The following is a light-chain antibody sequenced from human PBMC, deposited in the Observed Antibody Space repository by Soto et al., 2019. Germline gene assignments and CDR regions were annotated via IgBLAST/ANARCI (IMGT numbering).Light chain of an antibody. CDR3: SSYTSSHTPVA. CDR1: SSDIGSYNY. J-gene: IGLJ2*01. CDR2: DVV. V-gene: IGLV2-14*01. Sequence: QSALTQPASVSGSPGQSITISCTGSSSDIGSYNYVSWYQQYPGKAPKLLIYDVVNRPSGVSDRFSASKSGNTASLTISGLQAVDEADYYCSSYTSSHTPVAFGGGTKLTVL.